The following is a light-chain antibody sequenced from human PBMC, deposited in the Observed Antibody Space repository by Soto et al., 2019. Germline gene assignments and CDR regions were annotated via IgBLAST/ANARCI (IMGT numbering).Light chain of an antibody. V-gene: IGLV1-40*01. CDR3: QSYDSSLSGCV. CDR2: GNS. J-gene: IGLJ3*02. Sequence: QSVLTQPPSVSGAPGQRVTISCTGSSSNIGAGYDVHWYQQLPGTDPKLLIYGNSNRPSGVPDLFSGSKSGTSAYLAITGLQAEDEADYYCQSYDSSLSGCVFGAGTKLTVL. CDR1: SSNIGAGYD.